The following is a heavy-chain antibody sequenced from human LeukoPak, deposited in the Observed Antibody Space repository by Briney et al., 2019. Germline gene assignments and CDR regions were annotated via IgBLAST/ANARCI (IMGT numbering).Heavy chain of an antibody. CDR3: AKDGGGIAAAGTEFYFDY. CDR1: GFTFSSYG. J-gene: IGHJ4*02. D-gene: IGHD6-13*01. Sequence: TGGSLRLSCAASGFTFSSYGMSWVRQAPGKGLEWVSAISGSGGSTYYADSVKGRFTISRDNSKNTLYLQMNSLSAEHTAVYYCAKDGGGIAAAGTEFYFDYWGQGTLVTVSS. V-gene: IGHV3-23*01. CDR2: ISGSGGST.